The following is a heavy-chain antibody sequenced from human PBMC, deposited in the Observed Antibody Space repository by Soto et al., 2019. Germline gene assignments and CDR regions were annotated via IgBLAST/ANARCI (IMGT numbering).Heavy chain of an antibody. D-gene: IGHD3-10*02. Sequence: PSESPSLTCAVCGGSVCGYYWSWIRKKPGKGMEWIGEINRSGSTNYNPSLQSRVTISVDTSKNQFSLKVSSVTAADTAVYYRAREIWRHYFRGIKDVFAIWPQGTMV. CDR3: AREIWRHYFRGIKDVFAI. CDR2: INRSGST. V-gene: IGHV4-34*01. J-gene: IGHJ3*02. CDR1: GGSVCGYY.